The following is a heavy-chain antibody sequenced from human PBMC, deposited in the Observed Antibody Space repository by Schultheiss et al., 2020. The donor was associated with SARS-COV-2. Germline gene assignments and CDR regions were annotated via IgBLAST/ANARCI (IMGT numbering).Heavy chain of an antibody. CDR2: ISPTTSHT. J-gene: IGHJ3*02. V-gene: IGHV3-11*05. CDR3: ARDRYSYGGIFDAFDI. CDR1: GGSFSGYY. Sequence: LSLTCAVYGGSFSGYYWSWIRQPPGKGLEWVAYISPTTSHTDYADSVRGRFTISRDNAKNSLYLQMNSLRAEDTAVYYCARDRYSYGGIFDAFDIWGQGTMVTVSS. D-gene: IGHD5-18*01.